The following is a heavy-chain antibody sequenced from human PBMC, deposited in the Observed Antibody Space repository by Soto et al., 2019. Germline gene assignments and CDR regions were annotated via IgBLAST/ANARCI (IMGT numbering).Heavy chain of an antibody. CDR1: GGSISSSTYC. D-gene: IGHD3-22*01. CDR2: IYYSGST. V-gene: IGHV4-39*01. Sequence: QLQLQESGPGLVKPSETLSLTCAVSGGSISSSTYCWGWIRQPPGKGLEWIGSIYYSGSTYYNPSLKSRVTISVDTSKNQFSLKLSSVTAADTAVYYCARSAYYNWYFDLWGRGTLVTVSS. CDR3: ARSAYYNWYFDL. J-gene: IGHJ2*01.